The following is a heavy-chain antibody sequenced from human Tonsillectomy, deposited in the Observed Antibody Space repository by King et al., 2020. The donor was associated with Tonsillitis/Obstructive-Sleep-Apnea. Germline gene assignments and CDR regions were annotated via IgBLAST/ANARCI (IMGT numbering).Heavy chain of an antibody. D-gene: IGHD3-10*01. Sequence: QLQESGPGLVKPSETLSLTCTVSGGAVSRGDYHWGWIRQPPGKGLEWIGSFDFRGSTYYNPSLKSRDTISVDTSKNQFSLKVYSMTAADTAVYYCARQLGRWVRAFDIWDQGTLVTVSS. J-gene: IGHJ3*02. CDR3: ARQLGRWVRAFDI. V-gene: IGHV4-39*01. CDR1: GGAVSRGDYH. CDR2: FDFRGST.